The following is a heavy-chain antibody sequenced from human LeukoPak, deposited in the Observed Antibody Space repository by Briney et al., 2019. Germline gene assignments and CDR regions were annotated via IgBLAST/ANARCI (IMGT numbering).Heavy chain of an antibody. V-gene: IGHV1-69*13. J-gene: IGHJ4*02. Sequence: SVQFSCKASGGTFSSYATSWVRQAPGQGLEWMGGIIPIFGTANYAQKFQGRVTITADESTSTAYMELSSLRSEDTAVYYCASPGSAYDFWSGFDYWGQGTLVTVSS. D-gene: IGHD3-3*01. CDR1: GGTFSSYA. CDR2: IIPIFGTA. CDR3: ASPGSAYDFWSGFDY.